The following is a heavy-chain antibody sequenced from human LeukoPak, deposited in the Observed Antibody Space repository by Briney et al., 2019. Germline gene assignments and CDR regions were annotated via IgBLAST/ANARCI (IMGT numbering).Heavy chain of an antibody. D-gene: IGHD4-17*01. V-gene: IGHV3-7*01. CDR1: GFTFSTYW. CDR3: ARDGTFTDYGDYGAYAC. Sequence: GGSLRLSCAASGFTFSTYWMSWVRQAPGKGLEWVANIKQDGSEKYYVDSVKGRFTISRDNAKNSLYLQMNSLRAEDTAVYYCARDGTFTDYGDYGAYACWGQGTLVTVSS. CDR2: IKQDGSEK. J-gene: IGHJ4*02.